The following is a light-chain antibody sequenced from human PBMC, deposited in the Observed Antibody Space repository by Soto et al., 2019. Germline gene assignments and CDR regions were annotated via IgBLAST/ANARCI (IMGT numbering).Light chain of an antibody. Sequence: EIVMTQSPATLSVSPGERATLSCRASQSVNSNYLAWYQQKPGQAPRLLIYGISKRATDIPDRFSGSGSGTEFTLTISRLEPEDFGVYYCQQRHNWPITFGQGTRLEIK. CDR2: GIS. J-gene: IGKJ5*01. CDR1: QSVNSNY. V-gene: IGKV3D-20*02. CDR3: QQRHNWPIT.